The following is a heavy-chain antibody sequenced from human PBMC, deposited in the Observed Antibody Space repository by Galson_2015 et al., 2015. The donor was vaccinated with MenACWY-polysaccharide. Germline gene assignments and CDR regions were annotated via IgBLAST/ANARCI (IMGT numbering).Heavy chain of an antibody. CDR3: ARVEKYSGSFYILY. D-gene: IGHD1-26*01. Sequence: SETLSLTCAVSDYSIRSGYFWGWIRRPPGKGLEWIASIFHSGTTYYNPSLKSRVTISVDTSKNQFSLKLSSVTAADTAVYYCARVEKYSGSFYILYWGQGTLVPVSS. J-gene: IGHJ4*02. CDR1: DYSIRSGYF. CDR2: IFHSGTT. V-gene: IGHV4-38-2*01.